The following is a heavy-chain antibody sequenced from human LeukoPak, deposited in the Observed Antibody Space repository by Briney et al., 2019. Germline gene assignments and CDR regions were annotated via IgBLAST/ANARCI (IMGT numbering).Heavy chain of an antibody. CDR3: ARESCSSTSCYLDD. Sequence: GASVKVSCKASGYTFTGYYMHWVRQAPGQGLEWMGWINPNSGGTNYAQKFQGRVTMTRDTSISTAYMELSRLRSDDTAVYYCARESCSSTSCYLDDWGQGTTVTVSS. D-gene: IGHD2-2*01. V-gene: IGHV1-2*02. CDR1: GYTFTGYY. CDR2: INPNSGGT. J-gene: IGHJ6*02.